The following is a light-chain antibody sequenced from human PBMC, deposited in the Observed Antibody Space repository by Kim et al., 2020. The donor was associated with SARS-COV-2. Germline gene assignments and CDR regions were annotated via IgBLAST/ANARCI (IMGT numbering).Light chain of an antibody. CDR1: KLWDKY. Sequence: PGTTASNPYSRYKLWDKYVSWCRQKLGPSPVVVIYKDNQRPSRIPVRFSGSNSGNTAPLTISGTQAMDEADYYCQAWDSSTHNYVFGAGTKVTVL. V-gene: IGLV3-1*01. J-gene: IGLJ1*01. CDR2: KDN. CDR3: QAWDSSTHNYV.